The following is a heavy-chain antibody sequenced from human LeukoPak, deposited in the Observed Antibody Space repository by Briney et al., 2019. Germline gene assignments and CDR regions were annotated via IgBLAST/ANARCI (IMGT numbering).Heavy chain of an antibody. J-gene: IGHJ3*02. Sequence: SETLSLTCTVSGGSISSSSYYWGWIRQPPGTGLEWIGSIYYSGNTYYNPSLKSRVTISVDTSKNQFSLKLSSVTAADTAVYYCARGLYYGPMIDAFDIWGQGTMVTVSS. CDR2: IYYSGNT. CDR3: ARGLYYGPMIDAFDI. D-gene: IGHD1-26*01. V-gene: IGHV4-39*07. CDR1: GGSISSSSYY.